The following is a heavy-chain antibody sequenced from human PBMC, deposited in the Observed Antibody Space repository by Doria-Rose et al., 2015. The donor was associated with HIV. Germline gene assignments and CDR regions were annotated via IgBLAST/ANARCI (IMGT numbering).Heavy chain of an antibody. Sequence: QVTLKESGPVLVKPTETLTLTCTVSGVSLSSPGMGVSWIRQPPGKALEWLANILSDDERSYKTSLKSRLTIFRGTSKGQVVLTMTDMDPVDTATYYCARIKSSRWYHKYYFDFWGQGTLVIVSA. J-gene: IGHJ4*02. D-gene: IGHD6-13*01. CDR1: GVSLSSPGMG. CDR3: ARIKSSRWYHKYYFDF. CDR2: ILSDDER. V-gene: IGHV2-26*01.